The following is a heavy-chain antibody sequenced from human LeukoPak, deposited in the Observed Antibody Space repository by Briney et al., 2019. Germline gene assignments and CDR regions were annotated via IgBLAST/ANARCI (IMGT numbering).Heavy chain of an antibody. CDR2: IKEDGSEK. V-gene: IGHV3-7*01. D-gene: IGHD2-15*01. CDR3: ARDRWELLSNSYHYCGLDV. Sequence: GGSLRLSCAASGLTFRMYWMSWVRQAPGKGLEWVANIKEDGSEKCYVDSVKGRFTISRDNAKNSLYLQMNSLRAEDTAVYYCARDRWELLSNSYHYCGLDVWGQGTTVTVSS. CDR1: GLTFRMYW. J-gene: IGHJ6*02.